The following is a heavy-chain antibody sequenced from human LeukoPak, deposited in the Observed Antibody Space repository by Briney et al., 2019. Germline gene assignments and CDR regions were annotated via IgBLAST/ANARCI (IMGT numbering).Heavy chain of an antibody. J-gene: IGHJ4*02. Sequence: GGSLRLSCAASGFTFSSYAMHWVRQAPGKGLEWVAVISYDGSNKYYADSVKGRFTISRDDAKHSLFLQMNSLRAEDTAVYYCGTADLTGYYGGDYWGQGTLVTVSS. CDR1: GFTFSSYA. CDR2: ISYDGSNK. CDR3: GTADLTGYYGGDY. V-gene: IGHV3-30-3*01. D-gene: IGHD3-9*01.